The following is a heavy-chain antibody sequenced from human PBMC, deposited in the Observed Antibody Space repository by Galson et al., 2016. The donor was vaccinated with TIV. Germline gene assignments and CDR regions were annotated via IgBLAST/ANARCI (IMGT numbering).Heavy chain of an antibody. CDR2: IKTDGSRT. V-gene: IGHV3-74*01. CDR1: GFTFSNFW. D-gene: IGHD1-1*01. Sequence: SLRLSCAASGFTFSNFWMHWVRQVPGKGLVWVSRIKTDGSRTDYVDSVKGRFTISRDNVKNTVYQQMDSLRAEDTAVYYCRARGDSGAHDVFDFWGHGTMVTVSS. J-gene: IGHJ3*01. CDR3: RARGDSGAHDVFDF.